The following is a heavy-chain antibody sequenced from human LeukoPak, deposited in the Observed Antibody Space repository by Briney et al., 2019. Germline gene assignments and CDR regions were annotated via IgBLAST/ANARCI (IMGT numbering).Heavy chain of an antibody. CDR2: ISGSGSGGST. Sequence: ETLSLTCTVSGGSISSSNYYWGWIRQPPGKGLEWVSNISGSGSGGSTYYADSVKGRFTISRDNSKNTLYLQMNSLRAEDTAVYYCAKSGYNRFDYWGQGTLVTVSS. CDR1: GGSISSSNYY. D-gene: IGHD5-24*01. CDR3: AKSGYNRFDY. J-gene: IGHJ4*02. V-gene: IGHV3-23*01.